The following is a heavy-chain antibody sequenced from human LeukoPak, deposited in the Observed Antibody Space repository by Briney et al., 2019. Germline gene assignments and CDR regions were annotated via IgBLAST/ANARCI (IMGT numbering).Heavy chain of an antibody. CDR2: ISGSGGST. J-gene: IGHJ4*02. V-gene: IGHV3-23*01. Sequence: GGSLRLSCAGSGFTFSSYAMSWVRRAPGKGLEWVSAISGSGGSTYYADSVKGRFTISRDNSKNTLYLQMNSLRAEDTAVYYCAKAQQQLVLHYFDYWGQGTLVTVSS. D-gene: IGHD6-13*01. CDR1: GFTFSSYA. CDR3: AKAQQQLVLHYFDY.